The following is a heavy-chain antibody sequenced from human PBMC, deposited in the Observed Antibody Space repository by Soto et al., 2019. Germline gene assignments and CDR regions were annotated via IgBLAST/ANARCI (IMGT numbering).Heavy chain of an antibody. CDR1: GYSFTSYW. D-gene: IGHD2-21*02. CDR2: IDPSDSYT. Sequence: GESLKISCKGSGYSFTSYWISWVRLMPGKGLEWMGRIDPSDSYTNYSPSFQGHVTISADKSISTAYLQWSSLKASDTAMYYCATTPKLAYCGGDCLLFDYWGQGTLVTVPQ. CDR3: ATTPKLAYCGGDCLLFDY. J-gene: IGHJ4*02. V-gene: IGHV5-10-1*01.